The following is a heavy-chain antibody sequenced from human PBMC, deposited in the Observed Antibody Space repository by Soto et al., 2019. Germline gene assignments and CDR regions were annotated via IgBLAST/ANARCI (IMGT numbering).Heavy chain of an antibody. CDR3: AREPHYDILTGYYLEDYYYGMDV. D-gene: IGHD3-9*01. CDR2: IYYSGST. Sequence: QVQLQESGPGLVKPSQTLSLTCTVSGGSISSGGYYWSWIRQHPGKGLEWIGYIYYSGSTYYNPSLKSRVTISVDTSKNQFSLKLSSVTAADTAVYYCAREPHYDILTGYYLEDYYYGMDVWGQGTTVTVSS. J-gene: IGHJ6*02. V-gene: IGHV4-31*03. CDR1: GGSISSGGYY.